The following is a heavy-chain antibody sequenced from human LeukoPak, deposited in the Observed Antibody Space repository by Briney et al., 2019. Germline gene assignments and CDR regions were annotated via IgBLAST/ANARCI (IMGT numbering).Heavy chain of an antibody. V-gene: IGHV1-46*01. D-gene: IGHD6-13*01. CDR3: ARDMEQQLAPFDY. CDR1: GYIFTSFY. J-gene: IGHJ4*02. CDR2: IDPSGGIT. Sequence: ASVKVSCKASGYIFTSFYIHWVRQVPGQGLEWMGIIDPSGGITTYAQKFQGGVIMTADTSTNTVYLELSSLKSEDTAVYYCARDMEQQLAPFDYWGQGTLVTVSS.